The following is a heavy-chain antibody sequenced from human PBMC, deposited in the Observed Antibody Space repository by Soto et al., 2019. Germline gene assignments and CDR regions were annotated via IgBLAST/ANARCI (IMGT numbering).Heavy chain of an antibody. J-gene: IGHJ6*03. Sequence: ASVKVSCKASGYTFTSYGISWVRQAPGQGLEWMGRISAYNGNTNYAQKLQGRVTMTTDTSTSTAYMELRSLRSDDTAVYYCARGKYSSSSMGYYYYYYMDVWGKGTTVTVSS. D-gene: IGHD6-6*01. CDR1: GYTFTSYG. V-gene: IGHV1-18*01. CDR3: ARGKYSSSSMGYYYYYYMDV. CDR2: ISAYNGNT.